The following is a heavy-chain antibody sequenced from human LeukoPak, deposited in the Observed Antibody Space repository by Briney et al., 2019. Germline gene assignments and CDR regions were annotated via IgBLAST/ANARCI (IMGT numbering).Heavy chain of an antibody. J-gene: IGHJ5*02. CDR3: ARVGALGAAVGWFDP. D-gene: IGHD6-13*01. Sequence: GASVKVSCNASGYTFTSYYMHWVRQAPGQGLEWMGIINPSGGSTSYAQKFQGRVTMTRDTSTSTVYMELSSLRSEDTAVYYCARVGALGAAVGWFDPWGQGTLVTVSS. CDR1: GYTFTSYY. CDR2: INPSGGST. V-gene: IGHV1-46*01.